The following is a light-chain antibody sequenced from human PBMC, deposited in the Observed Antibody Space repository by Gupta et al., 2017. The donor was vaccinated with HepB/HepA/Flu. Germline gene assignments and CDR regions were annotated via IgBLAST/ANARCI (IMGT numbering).Light chain of an antibody. CDR2: GAS. V-gene: IGKV3-20*01. Sequence: IVLTQSPGTLSLSPGEGATLFCRASQSVRNNFLGWYQQKPGQAPRLLTYGASIRAIGIPDRFSGSGSGTDFTLTISRLEPEDSAVYYCQHHGTILFSFGPGTKVDIK. CDR1: QSVRNNF. J-gene: IGKJ3*01. CDR3: QHHGTILFS.